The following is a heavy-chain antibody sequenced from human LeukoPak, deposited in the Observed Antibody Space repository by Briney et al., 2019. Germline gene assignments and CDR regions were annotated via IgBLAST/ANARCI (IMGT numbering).Heavy chain of an antibody. J-gene: IGHJ3*02. Sequence: ASVKVSCKASGGTFSSYAIIWVRQAPGQGLEWMGRIIPILGIANYAQKFQGRVTITADKSTSTAYMELSSLRSEDTAVYYCARAGAVAGTYDAFDIWGQGTMVTVSS. CDR1: GGTFSSYA. CDR2: IIPILGIA. D-gene: IGHD6-19*01. CDR3: ARAGAVAGTYDAFDI. V-gene: IGHV1-69*04.